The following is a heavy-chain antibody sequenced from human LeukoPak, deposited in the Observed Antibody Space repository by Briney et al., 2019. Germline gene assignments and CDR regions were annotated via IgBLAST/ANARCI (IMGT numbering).Heavy chain of an antibody. D-gene: IGHD3-16*02. CDR2: INPSGGST. CDR3: AGAPFYDYVWGSYRHPPSFDY. Sequence: ASVKVSCKASGYTFTSYYMHWVRQAPGQGLEWMGIINPSGGSTSYAQKFQGRVTITRDTSTSTVYMELSSLRSEDTAVYYCAGAPFYDYVWGSYRHPPSFDYWGQGTLVTVSS. CDR1: GYTFTSYY. V-gene: IGHV1-46*01. J-gene: IGHJ4*02.